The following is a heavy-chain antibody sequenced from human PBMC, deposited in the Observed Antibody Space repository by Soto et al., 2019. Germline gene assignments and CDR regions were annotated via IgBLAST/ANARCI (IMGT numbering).Heavy chain of an antibody. Sequence: GASVKVSCKASGYTFTSYGISWVRQAPGQGLEWMGWISAYNGNTNYSQKLQGRVTMTTDTSTSTVYMELSSLRSEDTAVYYCARSIVVVTALDYWGQGTLVTVSS. CDR3: ARSIVVVTALDY. J-gene: IGHJ4*02. CDR1: GYTFTSYG. CDR2: ISAYNGNT. V-gene: IGHV1-18*01. D-gene: IGHD2-21*02.